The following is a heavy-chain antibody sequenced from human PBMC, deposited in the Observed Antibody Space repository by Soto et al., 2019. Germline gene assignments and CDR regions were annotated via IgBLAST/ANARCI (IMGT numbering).Heavy chain of an antibody. CDR1: GGSISSYY. CDR2: IYYSGST. Sequence: PSETLSLTCTVSGGSISSYYWSWIRQPPGKGLEWIGYIYYSGSTNYNPSLKSRVTISVDTSKNQFSLKLSSVTAADTAVYYCARRVRSLDYYYYMDVWGKGTTVTVSS. D-gene: IGHD1-26*01. J-gene: IGHJ6*03. CDR3: ARRVRSLDYYYYMDV. V-gene: IGHV4-59*08.